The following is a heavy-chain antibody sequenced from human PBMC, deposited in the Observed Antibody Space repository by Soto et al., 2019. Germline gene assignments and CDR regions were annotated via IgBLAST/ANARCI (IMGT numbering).Heavy chain of an antibody. CDR3: ARQPYSSSGYYYGMDV. CDR2: IYPGDSDT. V-gene: IGHV5-51*01. D-gene: IGHD6-6*01. Sequence: GESLKISCQGSGYSFTSYWIGWVRQMPGKGLEWMGIIYPGDSDTRYSPSFQGQVTISADKSISTAYLQWSSLKASDTAMYYCARQPYSSSGYYYGMDVWGQGTTVTISS. J-gene: IGHJ6*02. CDR1: GYSFTSYW.